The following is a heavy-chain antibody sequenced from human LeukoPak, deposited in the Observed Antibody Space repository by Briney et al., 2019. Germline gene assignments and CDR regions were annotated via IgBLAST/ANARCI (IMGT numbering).Heavy chain of an antibody. Sequence: GGSLRLSCAASGFTFSSYGMHWVRQAPGKGLEWVAFIRYDGSNKYYADSVKGRFTISRDNSKNTLYLQMNSLRAEDTAVYYCAKDTKTMVRGDIFYYYYYMDVWGKGTTVTISS. D-gene: IGHD3-10*01. CDR2: IRYDGSNK. CDR3: AKDTKTMVRGDIFYYYYYMDV. V-gene: IGHV3-30*02. CDR1: GFTFSSYG. J-gene: IGHJ6*03.